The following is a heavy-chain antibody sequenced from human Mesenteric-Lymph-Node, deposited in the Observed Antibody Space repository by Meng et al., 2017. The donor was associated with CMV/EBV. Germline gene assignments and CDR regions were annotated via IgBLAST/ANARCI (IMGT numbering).Heavy chain of an antibody. J-gene: IGHJ4*02. CDR1: GGSISSGGYY. CDR3: ARVSSVSSSSL. D-gene: IGHD6-6*01. V-gene: IGHV4-31*03. CDR2: IYYSGST. Sequence: CTVSGGSISSGGYYWSWIRQRPGKGLEWIGYIYYSGSTYYNPSLKSRVTISIGTSKSQFSLNLSSVTAADTAVYYCARVSSVSSSSLWGQGTLVTVSS.